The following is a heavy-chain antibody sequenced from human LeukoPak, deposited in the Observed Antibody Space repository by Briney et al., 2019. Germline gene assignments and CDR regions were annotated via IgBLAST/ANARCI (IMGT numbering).Heavy chain of an antibody. CDR2: ISGSGGST. CDR1: GFTFSSYA. Sequence: GGSLRLSCAASGFTFSSYAMSWVRQAPGRGLEWVSAISGSGGSTYYADSVKGRFTISRDNSKNTLYLQMNSLRAEDTAVYYCAKEGHLGVASGYFDYWGQGTLVTVSS. CDR3: AKEGHLGVASGYFDY. D-gene: IGHD3-3*01. V-gene: IGHV3-23*01. J-gene: IGHJ4*02.